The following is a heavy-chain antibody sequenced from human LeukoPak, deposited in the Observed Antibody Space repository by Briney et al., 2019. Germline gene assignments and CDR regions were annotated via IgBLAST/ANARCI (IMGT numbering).Heavy chain of an antibody. CDR2: INPSGGST. CDR3: ARDGGSMGELYLDY. D-gene: IGHD3-16*01. V-gene: IGHV1-46*01. J-gene: IGHJ4*02. CDR1: GYTFTSYY. Sequence: ASVTVSCRASGYTFTSYYMHWVRQAPGQGLEGMGVINPSGGSTIYAEKFQGRVTMTRDTSTSTVYMELSSLRSEDTAVYYCARDGGSMGELYLDYWGQGTLVTVSS.